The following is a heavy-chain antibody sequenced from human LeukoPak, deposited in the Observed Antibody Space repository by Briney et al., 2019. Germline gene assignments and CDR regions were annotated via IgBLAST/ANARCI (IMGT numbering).Heavy chain of an antibody. J-gene: IGHJ4*02. Sequence: SVKVSCKASGGTFSSYAISWVRQAPGQGLEWVGGIIPIFGTANYAQKFQGRVTITTDESTSTAYMELSSLRSEDTAVYYCARDLVVDCSGGSCYPSYFDYWGQGTLSPSPQ. V-gene: IGHV1-69*05. CDR1: GGTFSSYA. D-gene: IGHD2-15*01. CDR2: IIPIFGTA. CDR3: ARDLVVDCSGGSCYPSYFDY.